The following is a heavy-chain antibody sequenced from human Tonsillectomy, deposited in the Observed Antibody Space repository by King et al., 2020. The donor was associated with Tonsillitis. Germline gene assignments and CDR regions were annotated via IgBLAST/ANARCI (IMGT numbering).Heavy chain of an antibody. CDR2: ISAYNGNT. J-gene: IGHJ6*02. V-gene: IGHV1-18*04. CDR3: ARDRGRAWDIARAGDGMDV. CDR1: GYTFTSYG. D-gene: IGHD2-15*01. Sequence: QLVQSGAEVKKPGASVKVSCKASGYTFTSYGISWVRQAPGQGLEWMEWISAYNGNTNYAQKLQGRVTVTTDTSTSTAYMELRSLRSDDTAVYYCARDRGRAWDIARAGDGMDVWGQGTTVTVSS.